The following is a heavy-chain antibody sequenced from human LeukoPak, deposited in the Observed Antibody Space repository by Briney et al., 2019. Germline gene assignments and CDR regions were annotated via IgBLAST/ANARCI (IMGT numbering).Heavy chain of an antibody. CDR1: GYTFTGYY. Sequence: GASVKVSCKASGYTFTGYYMHWVRQAPGQGLEWMGWINTNTGNPTYAQGFTGRFVFSLDTSVSTAYLQISSLKAEDTAVYYCARECLDGGQTEYYFDYWGQGTLVTVSS. D-gene: IGHD2-15*01. CDR2: INTNTGNP. J-gene: IGHJ4*02. V-gene: IGHV7-4-1*02. CDR3: ARECLDGGQTEYYFDY.